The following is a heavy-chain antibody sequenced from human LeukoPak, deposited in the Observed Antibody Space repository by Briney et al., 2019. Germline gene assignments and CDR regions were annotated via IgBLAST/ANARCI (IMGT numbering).Heavy chain of an antibody. Sequence: SETLSLTCTVSGGSISSYYWSWIRQPAGKGLEWIGRIYTSGSTNYNPSLKSRVTMSVDTSKNQFSLKLKSVTAADTAMYYCARDGVVTMELDFWGQGTLVTVSS. CDR2: IYTSGST. D-gene: IGHD3-10*01. V-gene: IGHV4-4*07. J-gene: IGHJ4*02. CDR1: GGSISSYY. CDR3: ARDGVVTMELDF.